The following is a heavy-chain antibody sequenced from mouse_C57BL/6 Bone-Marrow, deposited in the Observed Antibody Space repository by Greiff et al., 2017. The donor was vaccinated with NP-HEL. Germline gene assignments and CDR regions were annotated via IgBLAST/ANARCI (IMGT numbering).Heavy chain of an antibody. J-gene: IGHJ3*01. D-gene: IGHD1-1*01. CDR2: IDPADSYT. V-gene: IGHV1-69*01. CDR3: ARDGSSYGFAY. Sequence: QVQLQQPGAELVMPGASVKLSCKASGYTFTSYWMHWVKQRPGQGLEWIGEIDPADSYTNYNQKFKGKSTLTVDKSSSTAYMQLSSLTSGDSAVYYCARDGSSYGFAYWGQGTLVTVSA. CDR1: GYTFTSYW.